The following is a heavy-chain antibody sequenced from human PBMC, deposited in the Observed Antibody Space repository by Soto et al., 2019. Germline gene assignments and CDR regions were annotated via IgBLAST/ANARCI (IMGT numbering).Heavy chain of an antibody. CDR1: GFTFSSYG. D-gene: IGHD3-22*01. CDR2: IWYDGSNK. V-gene: IGHV3-33*01. J-gene: IGHJ4*02. CDR3: ARDRAYYYDSSGYQEGIDY. Sequence: QVQLVESGGGVVQPGRSLRLSCAASGFTFSSYGMHWVRQAPGKGLEWVAVIWYDGSNKYYADSVKGRFTISRDNSKNTLYLQMNSLRAEVTAVYYCARDRAYYYDSSGYQEGIDYWGQGTLVTVSS.